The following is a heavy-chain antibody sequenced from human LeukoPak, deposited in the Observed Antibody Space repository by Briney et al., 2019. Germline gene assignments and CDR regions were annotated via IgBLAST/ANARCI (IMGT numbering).Heavy chain of an antibody. J-gene: IGHJ3*02. CDR2: ISYSGST. D-gene: IGHD1-26*01. Sequence: SETLSLTCTVSGGSISSYYWSWIRQPPGKGLEWIGYISYSGSTDYNPSLKSRVTISLDTSKNQFSLRLSSVTATDTAVYYCARETRLHSGSYSNDAFDIWGQGTMVTVSS. V-gene: IGHV4-59*01. CDR3: ARETRLHSGSYSNDAFDI. CDR1: GGSISSYY.